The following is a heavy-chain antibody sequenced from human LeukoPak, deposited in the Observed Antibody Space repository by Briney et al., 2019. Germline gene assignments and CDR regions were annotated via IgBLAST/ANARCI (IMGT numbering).Heavy chain of an antibody. Sequence: GGSLKLSCAASGFTFSGSAMHWVRQASGKGLEWVGRIRSKANNYATAYAASVKGRFTISREDSKNTAYLQMNSLKTEDTAVYYCTRRNKDDSSGYYYDWGQGTLVTVSS. J-gene: IGHJ4*02. D-gene: IGHD3-22*01. CDR1: GFTFSGSA. V-gene: IGHV3-73*01. CDR3: TRRNKDDSSGYYYD. CDR2: IRSKANNYAT.